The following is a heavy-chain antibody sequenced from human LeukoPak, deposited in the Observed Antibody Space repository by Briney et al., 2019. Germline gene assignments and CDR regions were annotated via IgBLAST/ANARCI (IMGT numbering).Heavy chain of an antibody. CDR1: GLDVSRTY. Sequence: GGSLRLSCAASGLDVSRTYMNWVRQAPGKGLEWVSVLYNGRSTLYADSVKGRFTISRDNSKNTLYLQMSSLRVDDTAIYYCTRCRSAWLLQIDAFDVWGQGTMVTVSS. CDR2: LYNGRST. V-gene: IGHV3-53*01. CDR3: TRCRSAWLLQIDAFDV. D-gene: IGHD3-22*01. J-gene: IGHJ3*01.